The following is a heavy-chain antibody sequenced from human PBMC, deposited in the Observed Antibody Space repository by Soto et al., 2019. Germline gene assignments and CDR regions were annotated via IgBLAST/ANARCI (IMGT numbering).Heavy chain of an antibody. CDR2: FDPEDGET. J-gene: IGHJ6*02. V-gene: IGHV1-24*01. CDR1: GYTLTELS. CDR3: ATDRPTYYDFWSGPNYYYGMDV. D-gene: IGHD3-3*01. Sequence: ASVKVSCKVSGYTLTELSMHWVRQAPGKGLEWMGGFDPEDGETIYAQKFQGRVTMTEDTSTDTAYMELSSLRSEDTAVYYCATDRPTYYDFWSGPNYYYGMDVWGQGTTVTVSS.